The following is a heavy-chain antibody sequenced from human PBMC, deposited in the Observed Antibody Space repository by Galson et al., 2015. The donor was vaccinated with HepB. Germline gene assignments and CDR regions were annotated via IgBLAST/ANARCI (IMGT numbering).Heavy chain of an antibody. J-gene: IGHJ3*02. CDR3: ASSSYCGGDCYSHDAFDI. CDR2: ISAYNGNT. CDR1: GYTFTSYG. V-gene: IGHV1-18*01. Sequence: SCKASGYTFTSYGISWVRQAPGQGLEWMGWISAYNGNTNYAQKLQGRVTMTTDTSTSTAYMELRSLRSDDTAVYYCASSSYCGGDCYSHDAFDIWGQGTMVTVSS. D-gene: IGHD2-21*02.